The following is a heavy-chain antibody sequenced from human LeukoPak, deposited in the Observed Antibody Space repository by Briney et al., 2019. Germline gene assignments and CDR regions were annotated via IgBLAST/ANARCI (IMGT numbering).Heavy chain of an antibody. V-gene: IGHV4-59*01. D-gene: IGHD2/OR15-2a*01. CDR3: ARGLGLFYMDV. J-gene: IGHJ6*03. CDR2: IYYSGST. Sequence: SETLSLTCTVSGGSISSYYWSWIRQPPGKGLEWIGYIYYSGSTNYNPSLKSRVTISVDTSKNQFSLKLCSVTAADTAVYYCARGLGLFYMDVWGKGTTVTVSS. CDR1: GGSISSYY.